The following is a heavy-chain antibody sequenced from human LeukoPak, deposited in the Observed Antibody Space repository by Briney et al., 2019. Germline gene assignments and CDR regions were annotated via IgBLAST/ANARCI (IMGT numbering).Heavy chain of an antibody. D-gene: IGHD1-26*01. CDR3: ARMGSQRNGRDV. V-gene: IGHV3-74*01. CDR2: INSDGSST. J-gene: IGHJ6*02. Sequence: PGGSLRLSCAASGFTVSSYYMSWVRQAPGKGLVWVSRINSDGSSTNYADTLKGRFTISTDNAKNTQYLHMNSLRDEDTAVYYGARMGSQRNGRDVWGRGTTVSVSS. CDR1: GFTVSSYY.